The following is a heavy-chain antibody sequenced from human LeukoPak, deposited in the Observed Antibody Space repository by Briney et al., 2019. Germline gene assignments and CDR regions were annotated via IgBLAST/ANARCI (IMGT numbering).Heavy chain of an antibody. D-gene: IGHD6-13*01. CDR3: ARGWIARYSSSWTFDY. CDR2: ISAYNGNT. CDR1: GYTFTSYG. Sequence: GASVKVSCKASGYTFTSYGISWVRQAPGQGLECMGWISAYNGNTNYAQKLQGRVTMTTDTSTSTAYMELRSLRSDDTAVYYCARGWIARYSSSWTFDYWGQGTLVTVSS. J-gene: IGHJ4*02. V-gene: IGHV1-18*01.